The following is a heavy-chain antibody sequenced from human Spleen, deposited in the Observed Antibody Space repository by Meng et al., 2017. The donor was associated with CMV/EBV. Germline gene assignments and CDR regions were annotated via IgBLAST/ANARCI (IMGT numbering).Heavy chain of an antibody. Sequence: GSLRLSCTVSGGSISSSSYYWGWIRQPPGKGLEWIGSIYYSGSTYYNPSLNSRVTISVDTSKNQFSLKLSSVTAADTAVYYCAKVRRYCSSTSCQVGYFDYWGQGTLVTVSS. V-gene: IGHV4-39*07. D-gene: IGHD2-2*01. CDR1: GGSISSSSYY. J-gene: IGHJ4*02. CDR3: AKVRRYCSSTSCQVGYFDY. CDR2: IYYSGST.